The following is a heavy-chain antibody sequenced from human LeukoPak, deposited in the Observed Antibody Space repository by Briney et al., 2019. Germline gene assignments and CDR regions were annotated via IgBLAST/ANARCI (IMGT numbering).Heavy chain of an antibody. J-gene: IGHJ5*02. D-gene: IGHD3-3*01. Sequence: PSQTLSLTCTVSGGSISSGGYYWSWIRQPPGKGLEWIGYIYHSGSTYYNPSLKSRVTISVDRSKNQFSLKLSSVTAADTAVYYCARGNTIFGVENWFDPWGQGTLVTVSS. CDR2: IYHSGST. CDR3: ARGNTIFGVENWFDP. V-gene: IGHV4-30-2*01. CDR1: GGSISSGGYY.